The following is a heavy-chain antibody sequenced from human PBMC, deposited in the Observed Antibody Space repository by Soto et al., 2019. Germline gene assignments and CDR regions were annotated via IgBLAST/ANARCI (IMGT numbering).Heavy chain of an antibody. CDR1: GFTFSSYA. CDR3: AKDLSSLGWLALGAPFDS. J-gene: IGHJ4*02. V-gene: IGHV3-23*01. Sequence: GGSLRLSCAASGFTFSSYAMNWVRQAPGKGLEWVSSVSANGRNTYYADSVKGRFTDSRDKSKNALFLQLDSLRVEDTAIYYCAKDLSSLGWLALGAPFDSWGPGALVTVSS. CDR2: VSANGRNT. D-gene: IGHD3-22*01.